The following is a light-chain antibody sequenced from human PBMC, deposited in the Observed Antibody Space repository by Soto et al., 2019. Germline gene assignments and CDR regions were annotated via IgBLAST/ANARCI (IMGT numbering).Light chain of an antibody. CDR3: CSSAGISTYYV. V-gene: IGLV2-23*01. CDR1: SSDIGSYNL. Sequence: QSALTQPASVSGSPGQSITISCTGTSSDIGSYNLVSWYQQHPGKAPKLIIYVGSKRPSGVSNRFSGSKSGNTASLTISGLQAEDEADYYCCSSAGISTYYVFGTGTKLTVL. J-gene: IGLJ1*01. CDR2: VGS.